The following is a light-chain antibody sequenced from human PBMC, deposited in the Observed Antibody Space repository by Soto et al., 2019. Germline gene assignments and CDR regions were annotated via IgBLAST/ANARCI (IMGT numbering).Light chain of an antibody. V-gene: IGLV6-57*04. CDR3: QSYDSSNPYVV. Sequence: FMLTQPHSVSESPGKTVTISCTRSSGSIASNYVQWYQQRPGSAPTTVIYEDNQRPSGVPDRFSGSIDSSSNSASLTISGLKTEDEAGYYCQSYDSSNPYVVFGGGTKLTVL. CDR2: EDN. J-gene: IGLJ2*01. CDR1: SGSIASNY.